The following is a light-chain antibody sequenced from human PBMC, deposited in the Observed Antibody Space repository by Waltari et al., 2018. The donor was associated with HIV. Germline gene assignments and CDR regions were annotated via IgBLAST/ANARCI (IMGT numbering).Light chain of an antibody. CDR1: SSDVGGYNY. V-gene: IGLV2-14*01. CDR2: AVS. Sequence: QSALTQPASVSGSPGQSLTISCTGTSSDVGGYNYVSWYQQHPGKAPKLMIYAVSNRASGVSNRFSGSKSGNTASLVISGLQSEDEGDYYCCSYAGSSSVVFGGGTKLTVL. J-gene: IGLJ2*01. CDR3: CSYAGSSSVV.